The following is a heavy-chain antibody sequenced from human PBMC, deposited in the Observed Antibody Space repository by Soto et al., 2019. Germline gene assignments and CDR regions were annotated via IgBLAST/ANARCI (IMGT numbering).Heavy chain of an antibody. D-gene: IGHD6-13*01. Sequence: QLQLQESGPGLVKPSETLSLICTVSNGSISSTSYYWGWIRQPPGKGLEWIGSIFYSGNTYYNTSVNSRLTIPVDTSGSQSSLKLTSVTAAATAVYYGARHRYSCSPNYWGQGTLVTVS. CDR2: IFYSGNT. CDR1: NGSISSTSYY. CDR3: ARHRYSCSPNY. V-gene: IGHV4-39*01. J-gene: IGHJ4*02.